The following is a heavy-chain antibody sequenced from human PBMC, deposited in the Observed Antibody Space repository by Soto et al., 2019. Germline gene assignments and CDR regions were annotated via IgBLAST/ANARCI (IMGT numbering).Heavy chain of an antibody. CDR2: ISAYNGNT. D-gene: IGHD4-17*01. V-gene: IGHV1-18*01. CDR3: ARTTVTTSYYYGMDV. CDR1: GYTFTSYG. Sequence: QVQLVQSGAEVKKPGASVKVSCKASGYTFTSYGISWVRQAPGQGLEWMGWISAYNGNTNYAQKLQGSVTMTTDTSTSTAYMEMRSLRSDDTAVYYCARTTVTTSYYYGMDVWGQGTTVTVSS. J-gene: IGHJ6*02.